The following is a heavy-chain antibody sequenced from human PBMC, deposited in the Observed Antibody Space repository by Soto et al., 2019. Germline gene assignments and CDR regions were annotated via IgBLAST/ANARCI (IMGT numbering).Heavy chain of an antibody. D-gene: IGHD3-10*01. CDR3: ARVLVRGVQNAFDI. J-gene: IGHJ3*02. Sequence: GASVKVSCKASGGTFSSYTISWVRQALGQGLEWMGRIIPILGIANYAQKFQGRVTITADKSTSTAYMELSSLRSEDTAVYYCARVLVRGVQNAFDIWGQGTMVTVS. CDR2: IIPILGIA. CDR1: GGTFSSYT. V-gene: IGHV1-69*02.